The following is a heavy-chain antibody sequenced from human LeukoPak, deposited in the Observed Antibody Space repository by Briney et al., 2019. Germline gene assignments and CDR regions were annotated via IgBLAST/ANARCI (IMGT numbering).Heavy chain of an antibody. Sequence: SETLSLTCTVSGGSIRSYYWSWIRQPPGKGLEWIGYIYYRGTTSYNPFLKSRVTISVDTSKNQFSLKLNSVTAADTAVYYCARITRYGVYDHFDYWGQGILVIVSS. CDR3: ARITRYGVYDHFDY. J-gene: IGHJ4*02. D-gene: IGHD5/OR15-5a*01. V-gene: IGHV4-59*12. CDR2: IYYRGTT. CDR1: GGSIRSYY.